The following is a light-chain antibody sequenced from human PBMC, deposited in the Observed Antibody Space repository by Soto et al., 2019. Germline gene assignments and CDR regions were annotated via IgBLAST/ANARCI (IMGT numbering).Light chain of an antibody. J-gene: IGKJ5*01. CDR2: DAT. CDR3: QQRSSVIT. Sequence: EVVLTQSPASLSLSPGERATLSCRASQSVASHLAWYQQKPGQAPSPLIYDATKRATGIPARFSGNGFRTYITLTICILEPEDVAVYYCQQRSSVITFGQGTRLDIK. V-gene: IGKV3-11*01. CDR1: QSVASH.